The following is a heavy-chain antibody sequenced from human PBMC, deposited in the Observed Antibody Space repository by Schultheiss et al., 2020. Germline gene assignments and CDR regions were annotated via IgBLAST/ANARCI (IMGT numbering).Heavy chain of an antibody. D-gene: IGHD3-10*01. CDR1: GGSISSSNW. Sequence: SATLSLTCAVSGGSISSSNWWSWVRQHPGKGLEWIGYIYYSGSTYYNPSLKSRVTISVDTSKNQFSLKLSSVTAADTAVYYCARTPSYYGSGNGEDGMDVWGQGTTVTVSS. J-gene: IGHJ6*02. V-gene: IGHV4-4*02. CDR3: ARTPSYYGSGNGEDGMDV. CDR2: IYYSGST.